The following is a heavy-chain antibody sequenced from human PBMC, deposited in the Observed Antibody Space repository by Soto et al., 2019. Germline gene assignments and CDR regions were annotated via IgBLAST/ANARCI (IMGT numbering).Heavy chain of an antibody. D-gene: IGHD6-6*01. CDR1: GGTFSSYA. J-gene: IGHJ6*02. V-gene: IGHV1-69*13. Sequence: ASVKVSCKASGGTFSSYAISWVRQAPGQGLEWMGGIIPIFGTANYAQKFQGRVTITADESTSTAYMELSSLRSEDTAVYYCASLLVEYSSSSQKKKYGMDVWGQGTTVTVSS. CDR2: IIPIFGTA. CDR3: ASLLVEYSSSSQKKKYGMDV.